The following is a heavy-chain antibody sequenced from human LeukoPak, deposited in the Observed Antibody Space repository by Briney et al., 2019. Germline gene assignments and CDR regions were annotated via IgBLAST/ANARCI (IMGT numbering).Heavy chain of an antibody. CDR2: IIPNFGTA. CDR1: RRTFSIYA. D-gene: IGHD6-13*01. Sequence: SVKVSCKASRRTFSIYAISGVRQAPGQGFEWMGGIIPNFGTANYAQKFQGRVTITTDESTSTAYMEVSSRRSEDTAVYYCATESIAAAGTGGEFDYWGQGTLVTVSS. V-gene: IGHV1-69*05. J-gene: IGHJ4*02. CDR3: ATESIAAAGTGGEFDY.